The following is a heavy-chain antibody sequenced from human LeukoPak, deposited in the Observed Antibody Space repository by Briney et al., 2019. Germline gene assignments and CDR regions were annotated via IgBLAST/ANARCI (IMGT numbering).Heavy chain of an antibody. V-gene: IGHV3-23*01. D-gene: IGHD3-16*01. J-gene: IGHJ4*02. CDR1: GFTFSSYA. Sequence: GGSLRLSCAASGFTFSSYAMSWVRQAPGKGLEWVSAISGSGGSTYYVDSVEGRFTISRDNSKNTLYLQMNSLRAEDTAVYYCAKGTFGGSYAGFDYWGQGTLVTVSS. CDR2: ISGSGGST. CDR3: AKGTFGGSYAGFDY.